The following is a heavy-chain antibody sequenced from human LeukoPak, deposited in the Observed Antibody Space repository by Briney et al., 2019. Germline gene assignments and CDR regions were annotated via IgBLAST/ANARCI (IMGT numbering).Heavy chain of an antibody. D-gene: IGHD6-13*01. CDR1: AGSVSNGNYY. J-gene: IGHJ5*02. CDR2: IYYTGTT. V-gene: IGHV4-61*01. Sequence: SETLSLICTVSAGSVSNGNYYWSWLRQPPGKALEWIGYIYYTGTTYYIPSLEGRVTISVDTSKNQFSVKLNSVTAADTAVYYCARRGYSSQFDPWGQGTLVTVSS. CDR3: ARRGYSSQFDP.